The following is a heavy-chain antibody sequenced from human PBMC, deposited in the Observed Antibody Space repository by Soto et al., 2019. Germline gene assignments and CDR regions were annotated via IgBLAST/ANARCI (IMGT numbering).Heavy chain of an antibody. V-gene: IGHV1-46*01. CDR2: INPRDGGT. CDR3: ARHPIAAAQSHDAFDI. D-gene: IGHD6-13*01. J-gene: IGHJ3*02. Sequence: GASVKVSCKASGYTFTKYYIHWVRQAPGQGLEWMGIINPRDGGTFYAQKLQGRVTMTTDTSTSTAYMELRSLRSDDTAVYYCARHPIAAAQSHDAFDIWGQGTMVTVSS. CDR1: GYTFTKYY.